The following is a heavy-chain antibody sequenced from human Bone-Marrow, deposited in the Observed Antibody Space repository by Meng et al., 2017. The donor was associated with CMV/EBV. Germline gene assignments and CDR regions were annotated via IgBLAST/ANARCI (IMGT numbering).Heavy chain of an antibody. J-gene: IGHJ4*02. V-gene: IGHV1-45*02. Sequence: SVKVSCKASGYTFTYRYLHWVRQAPGQALEWMGWITPFNGDTNYAQKFQDRVTITGDKSMTTAYMELSSLRSEDTAVYYCARHHLTAAFGYWGQGTLVTFSS. CDR3: ARHHLTAAFGY. CDR2: ITPFNGDT. CDR1: GYTFTYRY. D-gene: IGHD2-2*01.